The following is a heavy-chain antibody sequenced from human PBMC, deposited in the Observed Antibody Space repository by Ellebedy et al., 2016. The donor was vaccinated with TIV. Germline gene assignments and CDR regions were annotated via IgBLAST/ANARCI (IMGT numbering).Heavy chain of an antibody. J-gene: IGHJ4*02. D-gene: IGHD5-18*01. CDR1: GITFSNAW. CDR2: IKRKTDGGAA. Sequence: GGSLRLSCAASGITFSNAWMNWVRQAPGKGLEWVGRIKRKTDGGAADYAAPVKGRFTISRDDSKNTLYLQRNSLKTDDTAVYFCTTVYRYNYDSVWGQGTLVTVSS. CDR3: TTVYRYNYDSV. V-gene: IGHV3-15*01.